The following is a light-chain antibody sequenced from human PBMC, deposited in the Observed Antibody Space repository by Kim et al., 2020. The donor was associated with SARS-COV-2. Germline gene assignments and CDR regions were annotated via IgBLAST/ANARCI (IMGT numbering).Light chain of an antibody. CDR1: SSDVGGYNY. Sequence: GQQVTISCTGTSSDVGGYNYVSWYQQHPGKAPKLMIYEVSKRLSGVPDRFSGSKSGNTASLTVSGLQAEDEADYYCSSYAGSNNLVFGGGTQLTVL. J-gene: IGLJ2*01. CDR3: SSYAGSNNLV. CDR2: EVS. V-gene: IGLV2-8*01.